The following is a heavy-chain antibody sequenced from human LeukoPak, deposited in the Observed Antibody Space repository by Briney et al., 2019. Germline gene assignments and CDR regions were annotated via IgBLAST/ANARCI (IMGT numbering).Heavy chain of an antibody. CDR1: GFTVSSNY. CDR3: ASRTGYYTYYFDY. V-gene: IGHV3-53*01. Sequence: GGSLRLSCAASGFTVSSNYMSWVRQAPGKGLEWVSVIYSGGSTYHADSVKGRFTISRDNFKNTLYLQMNSLTAEDTAVYYCASRTGYYTYYFDYWGQGTLVTASS. J-gene: IGHJ4*02. CDR2: IYSGGST. D-gene: IGHD3-22*01.